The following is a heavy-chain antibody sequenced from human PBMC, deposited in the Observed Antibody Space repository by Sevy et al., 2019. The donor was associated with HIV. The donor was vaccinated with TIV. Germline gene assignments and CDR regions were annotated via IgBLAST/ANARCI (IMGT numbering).Heavy chain of an antibody. V-gene: IGHV3-7*01. CDR1: GFTFSSYW. J-gene: IGHJ4*02. CDR3: ARGPSGAAAGRFDS. Sequence: GGSLRLSCAASGFTFSSYWINWVRQAPGEGLEWVANINQGGNQKHYMDSVKGRLTISRDKAENAGYLQMNSLRVEDTAVYYCARGPSGAAAGRFDSWGQGTLVTVSS. CDR2: INQGGNQK. D-gene: IGHD6-13*01.